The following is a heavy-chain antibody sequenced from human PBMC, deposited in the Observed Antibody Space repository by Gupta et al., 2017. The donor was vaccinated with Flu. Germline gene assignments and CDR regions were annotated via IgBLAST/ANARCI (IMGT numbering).Heavy chain of an antibody. J-gene: IGHJ3*02. CDR2: IRSRGNNYAT. Sequence: ASGKGLEWVGRIRSRGNNYATASAASVRGRFTISRDDSESTAYLQMNSLKTEDSAVYYCGRLKDSGGDDAFDIWGQGTMVTVSS. D-gene: IGHD6-25*01. V-gene: IGHV3-73*01. CDR3: GRLKDSGGDDAFDI.